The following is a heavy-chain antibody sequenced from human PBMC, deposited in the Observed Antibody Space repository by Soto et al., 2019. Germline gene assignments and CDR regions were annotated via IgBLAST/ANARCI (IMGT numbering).Heavy chain of an antibody. J-gene: IGHJ4*02. Sequence: DVQLLESGGGLVQPEGSLRLSCAASGFTFSSYAMGWVRQGPGKGLEWVAVVSIGGSTHYADSVRGRFTISRDNSKNPLALPMNCPDTQNPALFFFAKPPGAGWDFCHRGQGTLVTLPS. CDR2: VSIGGST. D-gene: IGHD2-8*02. CDR1: GFTFSSYA. CDR3: AKPPGAGWDFCH. V-gene: IGHV3-23*01.